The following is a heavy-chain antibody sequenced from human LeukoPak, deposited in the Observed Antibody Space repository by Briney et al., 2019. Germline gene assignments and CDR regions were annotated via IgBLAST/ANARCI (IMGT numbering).Heavy chain of an antibody. CDR1: GGTFSSYT. CDR2: IIPILGVA. D-gene: IGHD2-2*01. CDR3: ATRYCSSTSCPNWFDP. J-gene: IGHJ5*02. Sequence: ASVKVSCKASGGTFSSYTISWVRQAPGQGLEWMGRIIPILGVANYAQKFQGRVTITADKSTSTAYMELSSLRSEDTAVYYCATRYCSSTSCPNWFDPWGQGTLVPSPQ. V-gene: IGHV1-69*02.